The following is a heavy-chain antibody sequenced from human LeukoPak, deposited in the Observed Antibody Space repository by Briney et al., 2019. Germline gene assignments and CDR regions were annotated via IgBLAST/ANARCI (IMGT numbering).Heavy chain of an antibody. CDR1: GGSISSYY. V-gene: IGHV4-59*01. CDR3: ATGYDSDYYYYYMDV. CDR2: IYYSGST. Sequence: SETLSLTCTVSGGSISSYYWSWIRQPPGKGLEWIGYIYYSGSTNYNPSLKSRVTISVDTSKNQFSLKLSSVTAADTAVYYCATGYDSDYYYYYMDVWGKGTTVTVSS. D-gene: IGHD5-12*01. J-gene: IGHJ6*03.